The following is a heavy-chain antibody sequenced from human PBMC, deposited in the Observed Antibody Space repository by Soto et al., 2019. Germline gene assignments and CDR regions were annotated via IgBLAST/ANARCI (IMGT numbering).Heavy chain of an antibody. Sequence: RQAPGQGLEWMGWINAYNGNTNYAQNLQGRLTMTTDTSTSTAYMELRSLRSDDTAVYYCARDWFGVDYWGQGTLVTVSS. CDR3: ARDWFGVDY. V-gene: IGHV1-18*01. J-gene: IGHJ4*02. CDR2: INAYNGNT. D-gene: IGHD3-16*01.